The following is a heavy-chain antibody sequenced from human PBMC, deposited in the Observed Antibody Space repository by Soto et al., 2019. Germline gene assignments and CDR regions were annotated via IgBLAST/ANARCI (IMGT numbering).Heavy chain of an antibody. Sequence: QVQLVQSGAEVKKPGASVKVSCKASGYTFTSYATHWVRQAPGQRLEWMGWINAGNGNTKYSQKFQGRVTITRDTSASTAYMELSSLRSEDTAVYYCARDRREQWLNFCDYWGQGTLVTVSS. CDR3: ARDRREQWLNFCDY. V-gene: IGHV1-3*01. D-gene: IGHD6-19*01. CDR2: INAGNGNT. CDR1: GYTFTSYA. J-gene: IGHJ4*02.